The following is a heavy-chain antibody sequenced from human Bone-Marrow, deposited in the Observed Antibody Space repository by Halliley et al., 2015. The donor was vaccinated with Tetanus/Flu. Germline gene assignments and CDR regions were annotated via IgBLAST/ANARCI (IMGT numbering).Heavy chain of an antibody. CDR2: IFPADPDT. V-gene: IGHV5-51*01. D-gene: IGHD2-21*02. Sequence: LQWMGIIFPADPDTKYSPSFQGQVTISVDKSVNTAFLQWSSLKASDSGIYFCARVTNSSDYWGQGTLVTVSS. CDR3: ARVTNSSDY. J-gene: IGHJ4*02.